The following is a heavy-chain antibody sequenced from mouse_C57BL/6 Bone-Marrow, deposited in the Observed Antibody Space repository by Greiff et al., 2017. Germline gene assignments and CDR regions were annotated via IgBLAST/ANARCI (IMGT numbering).Heavy chain of an antibody. CDR1: GYTFTSYW. Sequence: VKLMESGAELVRPGTSVKLSCKASGYTFTSYWMHWVKQRPGQGLEWIGVIDPSDSYTNYNQKFKGKATLTVDTTSSTAYMQRSSLASEDSAVYYCARCSNPHWYFDVWGTGTPGTVSS. V-gene: IGHV1-59*01. CDR3: ARCSNPHWYFDV. J-gene: IGHJ1*03. CDR2: IDPSDSYT. D-gene: IGHD2-5*01.